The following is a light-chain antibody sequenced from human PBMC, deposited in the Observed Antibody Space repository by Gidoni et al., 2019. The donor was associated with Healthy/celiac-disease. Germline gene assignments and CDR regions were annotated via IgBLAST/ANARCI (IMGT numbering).Light chain of an antibody. Sequence: QSVLTQPPSASGTPGQGVTISCSGSSSNIGSNPVNWYKQLPGTAPKLLIYSNNQRPSGVPDRFSGSKSGTSASLAISGLQSEDEADYYCAAWDDSLNGHVFGTGTKVTVL. CDR1: SSNIGSNP. V-gene: IGLV1-44*01. CDR3: AAWDDSLNGHV. J-gene: IGLJ1*01. CDR2: SNN.